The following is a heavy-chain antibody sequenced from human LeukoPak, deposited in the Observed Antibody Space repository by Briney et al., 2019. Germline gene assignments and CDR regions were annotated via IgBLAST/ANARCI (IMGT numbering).Heavy chain of an antibody. Sequence: ASVKVSCKASGGTFSNSAISWVRQAPGQGLEWMGWISAYNGNTNYAQKLQGRVTMTTDTSTSTAYMELRSLRSDDTAVYYCARGYDSSGYREFAYWGQGTLVTVSS. CDR1: GGTFSNSA. CDR2: ISAYNGNT. V-gene: IGHV1-18*01. J-gene: IGHJ4*02. D-gene: IGHD3-22*01. CDR3: ARGYDSSGYREFAY.